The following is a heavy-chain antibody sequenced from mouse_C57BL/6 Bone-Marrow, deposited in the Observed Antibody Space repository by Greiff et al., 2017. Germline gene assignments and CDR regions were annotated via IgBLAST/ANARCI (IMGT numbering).Heavy chain of an antibody. J-gene: IGHJ2*01. CDR2: ISDGGSYT. D-gene: IGHD1-1*01. CDR3: ARDYGSSYGYFDY. CDR1: GFTFSSYA. V-gene: IGHV5-4*01. Sequence: DVMLVESGGGLVKPGGSLKLSCAASGFTFSSYAMSWVRQTPEKRLEWVATISDGGSYTYYPANVKGRFTISRDNAKNNLYLQMSHLKSEDTAMYYCARDYGSSYGYFDYWGQGTTLTVSS.